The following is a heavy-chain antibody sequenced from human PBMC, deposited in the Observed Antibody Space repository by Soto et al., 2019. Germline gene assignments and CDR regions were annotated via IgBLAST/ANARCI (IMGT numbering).Heavy chain of an antibody. Sequence: PSETLSLTCTVSGGSISSSSYYWGWIRQPPGKGLEWIGYIYYSGSTYYNPSLKSRVTISVDTSKNQFSLKLSSVTAADTAVYYCACIFSGGYGYGFYYYGMDVWGQGTTVTVSS. CDR1: GGSISSSSYY. J-gene: IGHJ6*02. V-gene: IGHV4-39*01. D-gene: IGHD5-18*01. CDR2: IYYSGST. CDR3: ACIFSGGYGYGFYYYGMDV.